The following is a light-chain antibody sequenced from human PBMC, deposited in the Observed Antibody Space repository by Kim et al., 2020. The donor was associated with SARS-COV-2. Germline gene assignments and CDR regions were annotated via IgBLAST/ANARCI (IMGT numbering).Light chain of an antibody. CDR3: QQYYDYPWT. CDR2: GAS. V-gene: IGKV1-5*03. CDR1: HTISRR. J-gene: IGKJ1*01. Sequence: GARVTIPCRPSHTISRRLAGYQQRPGEAPSLLIYGASSLESGVPSRCSGSASGTEFTLTITSLQPEDFATYYCQQYYDYPWTFGQGTKVDIK.